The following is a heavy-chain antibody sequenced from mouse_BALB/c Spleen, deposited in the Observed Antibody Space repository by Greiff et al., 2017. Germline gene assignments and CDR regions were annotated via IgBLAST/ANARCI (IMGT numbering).Heavy chain of an antibody. Sequence: VQLKESGPELVKPGASVKISCKASGYTFTDYNMHWVKQSHGKSLEWIGYIYPYNGGTGYNQKFKSKATLTVDNSSSTAYMELRSLTSEDSAVYYCARGAIVGPPFDYWGQGTTLTVSS. CDR1: GYTFTDYN. CDR2: IYPYNGGT. V-gene: IGHV1S29*02. J-gene: IGHJ2*01. D-gene: IGHD1-1*01. CDR3: ARGAIVGPPFDY.